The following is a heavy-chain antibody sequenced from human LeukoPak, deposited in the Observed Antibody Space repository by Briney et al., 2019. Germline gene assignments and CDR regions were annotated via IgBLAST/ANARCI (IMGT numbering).Heavy chain of an antibody. CDR3: AKSRLTMIVVVIRRGYYFDY. D-gene: IGHD3-22*01. Sequence: PWGSLRLSCAASGFTFSSYAMSWVRQAPGKGLEWVSAISGSGGSTYYADSVKGRFTISRDNSKNTLYLQMKSLRAEDTAVYYCAKSRLTMIVVVIRRGYYFDYWGQGTLVTVSS. CDR1: GFTFSSYA. V-gene: IGHV3-23*01. CDR2: ISGSGGST. J-gene: IGHJ4*02.